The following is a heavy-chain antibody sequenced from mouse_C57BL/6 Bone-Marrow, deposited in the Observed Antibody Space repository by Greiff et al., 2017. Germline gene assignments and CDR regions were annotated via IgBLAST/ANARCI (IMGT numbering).Heavy chain of an antibody. CDR3: ARDRGYGNWADY. V-gene: IGHV5-4*01. Sequence: EVKLMEPGGGLVKPGGSLKLSCAASGFTFSSYAMSWVRQTPEKRLEWVATISDGGSYTYYPDNVKGRFTISRDNSKNNLYLQMSHLKSEDTAMYYCARDRGYGNWADYWGQGTTLTVSS. D-gene: IGHD2-1*01. J-gene: IGHJ2*01. CDR2: ISDGGSYT. CDR1: GFTFSSYA.